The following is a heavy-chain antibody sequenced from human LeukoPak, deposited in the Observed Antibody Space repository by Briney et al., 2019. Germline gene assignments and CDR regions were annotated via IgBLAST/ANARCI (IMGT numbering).Heavy chain of an antibody. CDR1: GLRFSDYY. CDR3: AKDRWGAVASFDY. J-gene: IGHJ4*02. V-gene: IGHV3-11*04. CDR2: ISSGGDIM. Sequence: GGSLRLSCAASGLRFSDYYVSWIRQAPGKGLQWVSYISSGGDIMHYADSVKGRFTSSRDNAKNSGYLEMNSLGTEDTAVYYCAKDRWGAVASFDYWGQGTLVTVSS. D-gene: IGHD6-19*01.